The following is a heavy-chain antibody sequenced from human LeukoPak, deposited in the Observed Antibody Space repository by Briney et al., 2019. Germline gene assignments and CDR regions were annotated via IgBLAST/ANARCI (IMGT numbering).Heavy chain of an antibody. CDR2: ISAYNGNT. CDR1: GYTFTSYG. J-gene: IGHJ4*02. D-gene: IGHD3-10*01. V-gene: IGHV1-18*01. Sequence: WASVTVSCKASGYTFTSYGISWVRQAPGRGLEWMGWISAYNGNTNYAQKLQGRVTMTTDTSTSTVYMELSSLRSEDTAVYYCARSPTMVRGVREYYFDYWGQGTLVTVSS. CDR3: ARSPTMVRGVREYYFDY.